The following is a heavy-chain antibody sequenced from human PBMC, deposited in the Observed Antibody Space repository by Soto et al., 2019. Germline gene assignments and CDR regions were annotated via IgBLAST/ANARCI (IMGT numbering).Heavy chain of an antibody. J-gene: IGHJ4*02. V-gene: IGHV4-39*01. CDR3: ASSQKGYNWNYFDH. D-gene: IGHD1-20*01. CDR2: VFYTGFT. CDR1: GGSISGSYYY. Sequence: PSETLSLTCTVSGGSISGSYYYWGWLRQSPGRGPEWIGSVFYTGFTSYNPSLESRVSVSVDTSKNQFSLKVSAVTAADTAVYYCASSQKGYNWNYFDHWGQGALVTVSS.